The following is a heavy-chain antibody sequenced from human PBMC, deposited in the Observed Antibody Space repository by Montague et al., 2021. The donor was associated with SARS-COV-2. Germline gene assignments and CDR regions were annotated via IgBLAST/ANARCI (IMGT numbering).Heavy chain of an antibody. CDR3: ARGRRNTWFDD. D-gene: IGHD1-14*01. V-gene: IGHV4-59*01. J-gene: IGHJ4*02. CDR1: GGSLSSDY. CDR2: IYYRGST. Sequence: SETLSLTCTVSGGSLSSDYWSWIRQPPGKGLEWIGYIYYRGSTNYNPSFKSRVTLSVDTSKNQFFLKVYSAAAADTAVYYCARGRRNTWFDDWGQGILVTVSS.